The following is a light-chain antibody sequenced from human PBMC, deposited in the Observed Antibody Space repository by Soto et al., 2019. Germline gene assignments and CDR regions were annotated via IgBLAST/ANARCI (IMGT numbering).Light chain of an antibody. Sequence: QSVLTQPPSASGSPGQSVTISCTGTSSDVGGHKYVSWYQQHPGKAPKLMIYEVNKRPSGVPDRFSGSKSGNTASLTVSGLQAEDVADYYCSSYVDSNIYVFVTGTNVTVL. CDR3: SSYVDSNIYV. J-gene: IGLJ1*01. CDR1: SSDVGGHKY. CDR2: EVN. V-gene: IGLV2-8*01.